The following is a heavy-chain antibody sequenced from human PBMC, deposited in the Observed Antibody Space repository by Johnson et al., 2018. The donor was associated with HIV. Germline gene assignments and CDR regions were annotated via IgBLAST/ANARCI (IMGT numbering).Heavy chain of an antibody. D-gene: IGHD6-13*01. J-gene: IGHJ3*02. CDR3: AREQQLNLDAFDI. Sequence: VQLVESGGGVVQPGTSLRLSCAASGFTFSSYWMHWVRQAPGKGLVWVSRINSDGSSTSYADSVKGRFTISRDNAKNTLYLQMNSLRAEDTAVYYCAREQQLNLDAFDIWGQGTMVTVSS. CDR2: INSDGSST. CDR1: GFTFSSYW. V-gene: IGHV3-74*02.